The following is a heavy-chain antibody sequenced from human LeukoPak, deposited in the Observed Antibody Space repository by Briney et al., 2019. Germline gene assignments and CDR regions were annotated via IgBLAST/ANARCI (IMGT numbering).Heavy chain of an antibody. Sequence: SQTPSLTCAISGDSVSSNSAASNWIRQSPSRCLEWLGRIYYRSKWYNDYAGFVKSRITINPDTSKNQFSLQLNAVTPEDTAVYYWAREFLNWNYPQFDPWGQGTLVTVSS. V-gene: IGHV6-1*01. J-gene: IGHJ5*02. CDR2: IYYRSKWYN. CDR1: GDSVSSNSAA. CDR3: AREFLNWNYPQFDP. D-gene: IGHD1-7*01.